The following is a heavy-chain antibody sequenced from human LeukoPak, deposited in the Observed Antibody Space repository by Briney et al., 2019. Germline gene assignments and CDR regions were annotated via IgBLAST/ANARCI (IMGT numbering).Heavy chain of an antibody. CDR2: IYYSGST. CDR3: ARDYYYGSGSLDY. V-gene: IGHV4-30-4*01. Sequence: EPSQTLSPTCTVSGGSISSGDYYWSWIRQPPGKGLEWIGYIYYSGSTYYNPSLKSRVTISVDTSKNQFSLKLSSVTAADTAVYYCARDYYYGSGSLDYWGQGTLVTVSS. J-gene: IGHJ4*02. CDR1: GGSISSGDYY. D-gene: IGHD3-10*01.